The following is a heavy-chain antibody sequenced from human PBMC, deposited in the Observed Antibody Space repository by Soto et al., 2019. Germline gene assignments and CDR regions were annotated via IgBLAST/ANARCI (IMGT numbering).Heavy chain of an antibody. CDR1: GGPIRSYY. V-gene: IGHV4-59*08. D-gene: IGHD3-10*01. CDR3: ARLWFGEPVDY. J-gene: IGHJ4*02. Sequence: LGTPSPPCTVSGGPIRSYYWSWIRQPPGKGLEWIGHIYYSGSTNYNPSLKSRVTISVDTSKNQFSLKLSSVTAADTAVYYCARLWFGEPVDYWGQGTLVTVSS. CDR2: IYYSGST.